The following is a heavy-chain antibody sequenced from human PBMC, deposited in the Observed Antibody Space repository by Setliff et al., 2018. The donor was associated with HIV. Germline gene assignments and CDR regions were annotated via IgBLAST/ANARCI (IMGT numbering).Heavy chain of an antibody. J-gene: IGHJ4*02. Sequence: ASETLSLTCTVSGASITSHYWSWIRQSPGRELEWIGYIYSTGSTNYNPSLQSRVSISMDASKNKFSLKVTSVTSADTAVYYCAKGAGFYGDYTFDYWGQGIWSPSP. CDR2: IYSTGST. V-gene: IGHV4-59*11. D-gene: IGHD4-17*01. CDR3: AKGAGFYGDYTFDY. CDR1: GASITSHY.